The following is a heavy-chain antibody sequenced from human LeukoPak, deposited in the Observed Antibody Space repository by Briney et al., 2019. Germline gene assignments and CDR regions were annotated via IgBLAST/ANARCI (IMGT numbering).Heavy chain of an antibody. J-gene: IGHJ6*02. D-gene: IGHD3-10*01. CDR3: ARVGDYYGSGRLGYYYGMDV. V-gene: IGHV3-11*01. CDR2: ISSSGSTI. CDR1: GSTFSDYY. Sequence: GGSLRLSCAASGSTFSDYYMSWIRQAPGKGLEWVSYISSSGSTIYYADSVKGRFTISRDNAKNSLYLQMNSLRAEDTAVYYCARVGDYYGSGRLGYYYGMDVWGQGTTVTVSS.